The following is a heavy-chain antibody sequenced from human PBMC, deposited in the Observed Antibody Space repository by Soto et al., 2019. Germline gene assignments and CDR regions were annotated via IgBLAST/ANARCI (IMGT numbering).Heavy chain of an antibody. CDR1: GFTFSDYY. D-gene: IGHD3-10*01. CDR2: ISSGGLTI. J-gene: IGHJ6*02. CDR3: ARDPGIYDGMDV. Sequence: QVQLVESGGGLVKPGGSLRLSCTASGFTFSDYYMTWIRQAPGKGLEWLSYISSGGLTIYYADSVKGRFTVSRDNAKNSMYLQMNTRGVEDTAVYYCARDPGIYDGMDVWGQGTTVTVSS. V-gene: IGHV3-11*01.